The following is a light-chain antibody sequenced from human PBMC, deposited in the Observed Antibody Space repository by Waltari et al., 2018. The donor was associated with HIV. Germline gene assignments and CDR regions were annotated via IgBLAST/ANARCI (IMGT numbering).Light chain of an antibody. CDR2: INSDGSH. V-gene: IGLV4-69*01. CDR1: SGHSNYA. CDR3: QTWGTGIWV. Sequence: QLVVTQSPSASASLGASVKLTCTLSSGHSNYAIAWHQQQPEKGPRYLMKINSDGSHDKGDGIPDRFSGSSSGAERYLSISSLQSEDEADYYCQTWGTGIWVFGRGTKLTVL. J-gene: IGLJ3*02.